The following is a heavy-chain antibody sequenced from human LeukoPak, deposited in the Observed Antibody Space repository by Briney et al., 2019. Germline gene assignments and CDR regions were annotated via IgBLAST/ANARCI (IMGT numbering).Heavy chain of an antibody. CDR3: ARASGSYDILTGYSNDAFDI. Sequence: PSETLSLTCTVSGGSISSYYWSWIRQPPGKGLEWIGYIYYSGSTNYNPSLKSRVTISVDTSKNQFPLKLSSVTAADTAVYYCARASGSYDILTGYSNDAFDIWGQGTMVTVSS. J-gene: IGHJ3*02. CDR2: IYYSGST. V-gene: IGHV4-59*01. CDR1: GGSISSYY. D-gene: IGHD3-9*01.